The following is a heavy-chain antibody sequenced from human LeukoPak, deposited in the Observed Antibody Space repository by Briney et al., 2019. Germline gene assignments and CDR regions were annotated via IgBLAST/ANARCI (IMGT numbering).Heavy chain of an antibody. CDR1: GGTFSSYA. D-gene: IGHD3-10*01. Sequence: GASVKVSCKASGGTFSSYAISWVRQAPGQGLEWMGWINPNSGGTNYAQKFQGRVTMTRDTSISTAYMELSRLRSDDTAVYYCASSVRRREYYFDYWGQGTLVTVSS. CDR2: INPNSGGT. CDR3: ASSVRRREYYFDY. J-gene: IGHJ4*02. V-gene: IGHV1-2*02.